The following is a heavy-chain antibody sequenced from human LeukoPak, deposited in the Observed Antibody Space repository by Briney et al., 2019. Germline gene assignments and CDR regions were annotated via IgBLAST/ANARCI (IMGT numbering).Heavy chain of an antibody. J-gene: IGHJ4*02. Sequence: SQTLSLTCAISGDSFSINSAAWNWLRQSPSRGLEWLGRTYQRSKWYNDYAVSVKSRITISPDISKNQFSLQLNSVTPEDTAVYYCARSPSPYSSGWYFDYWGQGTLVTVSS. CDR3: ARSPSPYSSGWYFDY. CDR2: TYQRSKWYN. D-gene: IGHD6-19*01. V-gene: IGHV6-1*01. CDR1: GDSFSINSAA.